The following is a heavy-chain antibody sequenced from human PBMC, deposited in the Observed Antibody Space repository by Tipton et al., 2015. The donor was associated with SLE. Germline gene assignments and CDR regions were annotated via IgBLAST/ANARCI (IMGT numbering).Heavy chain of an antibody. Sequence: TLSLTCTVSGGSISSGDYYWSWIRQPPGKGLEWIGYIYYSGSTNYNPSLKSRVTISVDTPKNQFSLKLSSVTAADTAVYYCARHVPAGGGCSGGSCYTFWYYYYGMDVWGQGTTVTVSS. D-gene: IGHD2-15*01. CDR2: IYYSGST. CDR1: GGSISSGDYY. CDR3: ARHVPAGGGCSGGSCYTFWYYYYGMDV. J-gene: IGHJ6*02. V-gene: IGHV4-30-4*08.